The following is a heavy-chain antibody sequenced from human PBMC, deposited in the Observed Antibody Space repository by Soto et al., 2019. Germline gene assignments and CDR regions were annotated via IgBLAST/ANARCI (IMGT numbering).Heavy chain of an antibody. D-gene: IGHD3-3*01. CDR3: AKWSYLDY. J-gene: IGHJ4*02. V-gene: IGHV3-23*01. CDR2: ISGTDGKT. CDR1: GFSFSSYA. Sequence: DVQLLESGGGLVQPGGSLRLSCAASGFSFSSYAMSWVRQAPGKGLEWVSTISGTDGKTYYADSVKGRFSISRDTSKNTLYLQMNSLRADDTAVYHCAKWSYLDYWGQGTRVTVSS.